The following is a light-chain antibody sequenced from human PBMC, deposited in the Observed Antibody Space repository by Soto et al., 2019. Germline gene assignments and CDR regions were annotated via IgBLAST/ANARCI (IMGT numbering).Light chain of an antibody. V-gene: IGLV2-8*01. CDR2: EVT. J-gene: IGLJ1*01. CDR3: SSYAGSNNRYV. CDR1: NSDVGGYNS. Sequence: QSALTQPPSASGSPGQSVTISCTGTNSDVGGYNSVSWYQQHPGKAPKLIIYEVTKRPSGVPDRFSGSKSGKTASLTVSGLQAEDEADYYCSSYAGSNNRYVFGTGTKVTVL.